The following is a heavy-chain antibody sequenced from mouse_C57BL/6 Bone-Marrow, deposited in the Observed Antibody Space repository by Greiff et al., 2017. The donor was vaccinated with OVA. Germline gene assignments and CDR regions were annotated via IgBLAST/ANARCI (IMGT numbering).Heavy chain of an antibody. D-gene: IGHD1-1*01. CDR3: ALYYGRGPYYAMDY. J-gene: IGHJ4*01. CDR2: IDPEDGET. V-gene: IGHV14-2*01. CDR1: GFNIKDYY. Sequence: VQLQQSGAELVKPGASVKLSCTASGFNIKDYYMHWVKQRTEQGLEWIGRIDPEDGETQYAPKFQGKATITADTSSNTAYLQLSSLTSEDTAVYYCALYYGRGPYYAMDYWGQGTSVTVSS.